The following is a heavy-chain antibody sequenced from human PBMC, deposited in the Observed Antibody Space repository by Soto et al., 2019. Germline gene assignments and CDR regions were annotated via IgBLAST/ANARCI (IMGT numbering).Heavy chain of an antibody. Sequence: SDTLSLTCTVSGGSISSYYWSWIRQPAGKGLEWIERIYTSGSTNYNPSLKSRVTMSVDTTKNQFSLKLSSVTAADTAVYYCARDHGIAAAGTIDYWGQGTLVTVSS. CDR2: IYTSGST. V-gene: IGHV4-4*07. CDR3: ARDHGIAAAGTIDY. J-gene: IGHJ4*02. D-gene: IGHD6-13*01. CDR1: GGSISSYY.